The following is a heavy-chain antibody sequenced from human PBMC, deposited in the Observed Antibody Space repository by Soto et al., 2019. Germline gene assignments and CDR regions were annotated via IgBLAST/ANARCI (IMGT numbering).Heavy chain of an antibody. CDR3: ARVHLYSNYYFDY. V-gene: IGHV3-11*01. D-gene: IGHD4-4*01. J-gene: IGHJ4*02. Sequence: GGSLRLSCAASGFTFSDYYMSWIRQAPGKGLEWVSYISSSGSTIYYADSVKGRFTISRDNAKNSLYLQMNSLRAEDTAVYYCARVHLYSNYYFDYWGQGTLVTVSS. CDR1: GFTFSDYY. CDR2: ISSSGSTI.